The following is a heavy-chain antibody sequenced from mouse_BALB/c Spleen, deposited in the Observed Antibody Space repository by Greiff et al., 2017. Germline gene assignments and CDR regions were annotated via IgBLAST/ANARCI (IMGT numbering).Heavy chain of an antibody. CDR1: GFTFSSYA. V-gene: IGHV5-9-4*01. CDR3: AREGENY. Sequence: EVKLVESGGGLVKPGGSLKLSCAASGFTFSSYAMSWVRQSPEKRLEWVAEISSGGSYTYYPDTVTGRFTISRDNAKNTLYLEMSSLRSEDTAMYYCAREGENYWGQGTSVTVSS. J-gene: IGHJ4*01. CDR2: ISSGGSYT.